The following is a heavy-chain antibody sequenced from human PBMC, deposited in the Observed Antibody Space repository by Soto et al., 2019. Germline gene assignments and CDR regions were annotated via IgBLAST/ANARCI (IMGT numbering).Heavy chain of an antibody. V-gene: IGHV1-18*04. CDR1: GYTCTSYG. CDR3: ASPSYRARHAFDI. Sequence: ASVKVSCKASGYTCTSYGISWVRQAPGQGLEWMGWISAYNGNTNYAQKLQGRVTMTTDTFTSTAYMELRSLRSDETDVYYCASPSYRARHAFDIWGQGTMVTVSS. CDR2: ISAYNGNT. J-gene: IGHJ3*02. D-gene: IGHD1-26*01.